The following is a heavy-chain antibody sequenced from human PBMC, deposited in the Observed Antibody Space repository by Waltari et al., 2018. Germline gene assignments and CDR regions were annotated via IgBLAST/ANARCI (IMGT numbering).Heavy chain of an antibody. CDR2: INAGNGNT. V-gene: IGHV1-3*01. Sequence: QVQLVQSGAEVKKPGASVKVSCKASGYTFTSYAMHWVRQAPGQRLEWMGWINAGNGNTKYSRKFQGRVTITRDTSASTAYMELSSLRSEDTAVYYCVRDPRYYGSGSYYHDYWGQGTLVTVSS. D-gene: IGHD3-10*01. J-gene: IGHJ4*02. CDR3: VRDPRYYGSGSYYHDY. CDR1: GYTFTSYA.